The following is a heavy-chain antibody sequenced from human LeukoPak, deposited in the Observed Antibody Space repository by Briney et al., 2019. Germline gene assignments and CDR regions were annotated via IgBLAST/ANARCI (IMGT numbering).Heavy chain of an antibody. CDR3: AKGIVVAASSPAEYFQH. J-gene: IGHJ1*01. D-gene: IGHD3-22*01. V-gene: IGHV3-23*01. CDR1: GFTLSSYA. Sequence: GGSLRLSCAASGFTLSSYAMSWVRQAPGKGLEWVSGISGSGGSTYYADSVKGRFTISRDKNMLYLQMSSLRAEDTAVYYCAKGIVVAASSPAEYFQHWGQGTLVTVSS. CDR2: ISGSGGST.